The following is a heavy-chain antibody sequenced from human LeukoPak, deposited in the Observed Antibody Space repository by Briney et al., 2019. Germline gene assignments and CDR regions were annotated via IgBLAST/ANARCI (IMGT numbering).Heavy chain of an antibody. CDR2: VIPIFGTT. J-gene: IGHJ6*02. CDR1: GGTFNRYA. Sequence: ASVKVSCKASGGTFNRYAVIWVRQAPGQGLEGLGRVIPIFGTTDYAQKFQGRVTMTRDTSTSTVYMELSSLRSEDTAVYYCAGRGSGSYYNVPYYYGMDVWGQGTTVTVSS. V-gene: IGHV1-69*05. D-gene: IGHD3-10*01. CDR3: AGRGSGSYYNVPYYYGMDV.